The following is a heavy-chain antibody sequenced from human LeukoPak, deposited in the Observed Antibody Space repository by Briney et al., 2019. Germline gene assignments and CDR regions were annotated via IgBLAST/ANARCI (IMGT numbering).Heavy chain of an antibody. D-gene: IGHD3-22*01. CDR3: AASWVDYYDSSGYPQW. CDR2: ISGSGGST. V-gene: IGHV3-23*01. CDR1: GFTFSRFT. Sequence: GGSLRLSCVASGFTFSRFTMSWVRQAPGKGLEWVSAISGSGGSTYYADSVKGRFTISRDNSKNTLYLQMNSLRAEDTAVYYCAASWVDYYDSSGYPQWWGQGTLVTVSS. J-gene: IGHJ4*02.